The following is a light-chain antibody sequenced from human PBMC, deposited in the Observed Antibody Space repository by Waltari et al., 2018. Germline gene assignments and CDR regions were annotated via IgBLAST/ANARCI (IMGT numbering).Light chain of an antibody. Sequence: ELVMTPSPATLSVCPGARAALPYRARQSVSSNLAWYQQKPGQAPRLRIYGATTRATGIPASCSGSGSGTEFTLTISSLQYEDFAVYYCQQYNTWPVYTFGQGTKLEIK. CDR3: QQYNTWPVYT. V-gene: IGKV3-15*01. CDR1: QSVSSN. CDR2: GAT. J-gene: IGKJ2*01.